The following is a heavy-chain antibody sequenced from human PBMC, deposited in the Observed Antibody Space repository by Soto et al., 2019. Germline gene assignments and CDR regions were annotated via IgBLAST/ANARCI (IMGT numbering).Heavy chain of an antibody. CDR2: INPNSVGT. V-gene: IGHV1-2*02. CDR3: AREPMVRAAHGFDI. Sequence: ASVKVSCKASGYTFTGHYMHWVRQAPGQGLEWMGWINPNSVGTNYAQKFQGRVTMTRDTSISTAYMELSRLRSDDTAVYYCAREPMVRAAHGFDIWGQGTMVTVSS. J-gene: IGHJ3*02. CDR1: GYTFTGHY. D-gene: IGHD3-10*01.